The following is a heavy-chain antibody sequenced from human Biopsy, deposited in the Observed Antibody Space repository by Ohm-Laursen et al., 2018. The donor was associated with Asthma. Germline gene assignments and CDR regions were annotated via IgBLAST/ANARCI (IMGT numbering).Heavy chain of an antibody. Sequence: SLRLSCAASGFTFSDYGLHWVRQAPGKGLEWVSSISSSSSYIYYADSVKGRFTISRDNAKNSLYLQMNSLRAEDTAVYYCARDRYGDYVGWFDPWGQGTLVTVSS. CDR1: GFTFSDYG. CDR2: ISSSSSYI. V-gene: IGHV3-21*01. J-gene: IGHJ5*02. CDR3: ARDRYGDYVGWFDP. D-gene: IGHD4-17*01.